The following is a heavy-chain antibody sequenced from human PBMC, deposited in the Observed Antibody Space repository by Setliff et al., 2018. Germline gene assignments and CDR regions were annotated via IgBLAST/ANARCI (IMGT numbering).Heavy chain of an antibody. CDR2: ISSSGSTI. J-gene: IGHJ6*02. Sequence: GGSLRLSCAASGFTFSDYYMSWIRQAPGKGLEWVSYISSSGSTIYYADSVKGRCTISRDNAKNSLYLQMNSLRAEDTAVYYCARSKFGGIYYYYGMDAWGQGTTVTVSS. V-gene: IGHV3-11*04. D-gene: IGHD3-16*01. CDR3: ARSKFGGIYYYYGMDA. CDR1: GFTFSDYY.